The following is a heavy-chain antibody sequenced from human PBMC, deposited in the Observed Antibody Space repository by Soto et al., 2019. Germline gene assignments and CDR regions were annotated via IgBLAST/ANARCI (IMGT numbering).Heavy chain of an antibody. D-gene: IGHD2-21*02. V-gene: IGHV4-39*01. CDR3: ARQRTAVVTQAYFDH. CDR2: IYYSGRT. CDR1: GESISSSSYY. Sequence: TLSLTCIVSGESISSSSYYWGWIRQPPGKGLEWIGSIYYSGRTYYNPSFKSRVTISIDTSKNQFSLKLSSVTATDTAVYYCARQRTAVVTQAYFDHWGQGALVTVSS. J-gene: IGHJ4*02.